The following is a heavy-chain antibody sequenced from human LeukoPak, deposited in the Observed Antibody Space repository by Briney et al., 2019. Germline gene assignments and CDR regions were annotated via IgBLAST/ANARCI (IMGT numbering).Heavy chain of an antibody. D-gene: IGHD1-1*01. Sequence: PGGSLRLSCVASGFTFSDYWMTWVRQAPGKGLEWVANIKQDTSKIHYVDSVKGRFTISRDNSNNTLYLQMNNLKAEDTALYYCARDSVQQAGAAFDIWGQGTMVTVSS. CDR1: GFTFSDYW. J-gene: IGHJ3*02. CDR2: IKQDTSKI. CDR3: ARDSVQQAGAAFDI. V-gene: IGHV3-7*01.